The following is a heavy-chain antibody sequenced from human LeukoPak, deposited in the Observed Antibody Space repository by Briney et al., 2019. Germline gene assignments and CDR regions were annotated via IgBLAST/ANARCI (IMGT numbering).Heavy chain of an antibody. D-gene: IGHD1-26*01. CDR2: ISAYNGNT. CDR3: ARDLEWELPREATTNGSPVDY. J-gene: IGHJ4*02. Sequence: ASVKVSCKASGYTFTSYGISWVRQAPGQGLEWMGWISAYNGNTNYAQKLQGRVTMTTDTSTSTAYMELRSLRSDDTAVYYCARDLEWELPREATTNGSPVDYWGQGTLVTVSS. V-gene: IGHV1-18*01. CDR1: GYTFTSYG.